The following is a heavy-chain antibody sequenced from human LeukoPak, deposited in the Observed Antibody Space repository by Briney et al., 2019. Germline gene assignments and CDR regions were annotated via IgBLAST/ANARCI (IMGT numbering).Heavy chain of an antibody. CDR1: GGSISGGDYY. D-gene: IGHD4-17*01. J-gene: IGHJ5*02. CDR3: AGDYGDLLTGIRFDT. CDR2: IYYSGST. Sequence: SQTLSLTCTVSGGSISGGDYYWSWIRQPPGKGLEWIVYIYYSGSTYYNPSLKSRVTISIQTSKNQFSLKLTSVTAADTAVYYCAGDYGDLLTGIRFDTWGQGTLVTVSP. V-gene: IGHV4-30-4*01.